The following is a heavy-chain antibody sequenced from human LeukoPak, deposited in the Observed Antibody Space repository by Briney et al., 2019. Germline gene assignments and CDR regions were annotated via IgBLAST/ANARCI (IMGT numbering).Heavy chain of an antibody. J-gene: IGHJ6*02. V-gene: IGHV1-69*04. CDR1: GGTFSSYA. CDR3: ARDRYCSGGSCYPYYYYYGMDV. Sequence: RASVKVSCKASGGTFSSYAISWVRQAPGQGLEWMGRIIPILGIANYAQKFQGRVTITADKSTSTAYMELSSLRSEDTAVYYCARDRYCSGGSCYPYYYYYGMDVWGQGTTVTVSS. D-gene: IGHD2-15*01. CDR2: IIPILGIA.